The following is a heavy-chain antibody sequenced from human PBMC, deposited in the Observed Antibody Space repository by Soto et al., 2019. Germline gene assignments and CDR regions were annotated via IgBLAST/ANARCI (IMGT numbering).Heavy chain of an antibody. CDR2: IIPILGIA. V-gene: IGHV1-69*08. D-gene: IGHD3-9*01. Sequence: QVQLVQSGAEVKKPGSSVKVSCKASGGTFSSYTISWVRQAPGQGLEWMGRIIPILGIANYAQKCQGIVTITADKSTSTGYMELSSLRSEDTAVYYCARDRLTTDYYYYMDVWGKGTTVTVSS. CDR3: ARDRLTTDYYYYMDV. CDR1: GGTFSSYT. J-gene: IGHJ6*03.